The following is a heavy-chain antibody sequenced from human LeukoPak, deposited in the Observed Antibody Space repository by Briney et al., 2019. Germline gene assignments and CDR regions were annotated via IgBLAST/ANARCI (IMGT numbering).Heavy chain of an antibody. J-gene: IGHJ4*02. D-gene: IGHD1-1*01. CDR1: GLTFRNFG. CDR2: IWYDGSNK. CDR3: ARDRGERKYFDY. V-gene: IGHV3-33*01. Sequence: GGSLRLSCAASGLTFRNFGMHWVRQAPGKGLEWVAVIWYDGSNKICVDSVKGRFTVSRDDSKNALYLQMNSLRAEDTAVYYCARDRGERKYFDYWGQGTLVIVSS.